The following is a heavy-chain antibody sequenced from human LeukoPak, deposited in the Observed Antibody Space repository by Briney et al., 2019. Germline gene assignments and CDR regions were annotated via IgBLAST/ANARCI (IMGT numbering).Heavy chain of an antibody. V-gene: IGHV1-18*01. CDR1: GYTFTSYG. CDR3: ARVGLSQLSSTNWFDP. J-gene: IGHJ5*02. Sequence: ASVKVSCKASGYTFTSYGISWVRQAPGQGLEWMGWISAYNGNTNYAQKLQGRVTMTPDTSTSTAYMELRSLRSDDTAVYYCARVGLSQLSSTNWFDPWGLGTLVTVSS. CDR2: ISAYNGNT. D-gene: IGHD2-2*01.